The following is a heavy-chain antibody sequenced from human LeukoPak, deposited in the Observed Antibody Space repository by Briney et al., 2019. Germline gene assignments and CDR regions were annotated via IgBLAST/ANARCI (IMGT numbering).Heavy chain of an antibody. CDR1: GYSISSGYY. CDR2: IYHSGST. D-gene: IGHD3-10*01. Sequence: PSETLSLTCTVSGYSISSGYYWGWIRQPPGKGLEWIGSIYHSGSTYYNPSLKSRVTISVDTSKNQFSLKLSSVTAADTAVYYCARVAVTPGGNWFDPWGQGTLVTVSS. V-gene: IGHV4-38-2*02. CDR3: ARVAVTPGGNWFDP. J-gene: IGHJ5*02.